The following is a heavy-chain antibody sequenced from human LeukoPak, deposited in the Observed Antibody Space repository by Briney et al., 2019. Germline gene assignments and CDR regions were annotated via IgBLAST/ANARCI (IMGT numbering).Heavy chain of an antibody. CDR1: GGSFSGYY. CDR3: ARGRYHGSGSYYNRGQTDYYYGMDV. Sequence: SETLSLTCGVYGGSFSGYYWTWIRQPPGKGLEWIGEIKHSGSINNNPSLKSRLTISVDTSKDQFSLKLSSVTAADTALYYCARGRYHGSGSYYNRGQTDYYYGMDVWGQGTTVTVSS. D-gene: IGHD3-10*01. J-gene: IGHJ6*02. V-gene: IGHV4-34*01. CDR2: IKHSGSI.